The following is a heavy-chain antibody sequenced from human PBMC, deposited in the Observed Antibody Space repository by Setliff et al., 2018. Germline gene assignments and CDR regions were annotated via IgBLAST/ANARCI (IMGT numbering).Heavy chain of an antibody. Sequence: ASVKVSCKASGYTFTSYGISWVRQAPGQGLEWMGWISAYNGNTNYAQKLQGRVTMTTDASTSTAYMELRSLRSDDTAVYYCARESNGDYVPYYYYYYMDVWGKGTTVTVSS. V-gene: IGHV1-18*01. CDR1: GYTFTSYG. D-gene: IGHD4-17*01. CDR3: ARESNGDYVPYYYYYYMDV. J-gene: IGHJ6*03. CDR2: ISAYNGNT.